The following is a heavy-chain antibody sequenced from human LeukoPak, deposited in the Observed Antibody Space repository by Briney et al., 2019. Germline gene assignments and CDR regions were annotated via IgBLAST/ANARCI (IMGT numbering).Heavy chain of an antibody. CDR1: GFTFSSYA. V-gene: IGHV3-23*01. D-gene: IGHD2-2*02. CDR3: VYCSSTSCYTGMDYDAFDI. J-gene: IGHJ3*02. Sequence: GGSLRLSCAASGFTFSSYAMSWVRQAPGKGLEWVSAISGSGGSTYYADSVKGRFTISRDNSKNTLYLQMNSLRAEDTAVYYCVYCSSTSCYTGMDYDAFDIWGQGTMVTVSS. CDR2: ISGSGGST.